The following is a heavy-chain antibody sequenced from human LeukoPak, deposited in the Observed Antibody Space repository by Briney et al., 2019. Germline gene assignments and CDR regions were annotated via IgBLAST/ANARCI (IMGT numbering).Heavy chain of an antibody. CDR1: GFTFSSYS. Sequence: GGSLRLSCAASGFTFSSYSMNWVRQAPGKGLEWVSSISSSSSYIYYADSVKGRFTISRDDAKNSLYLQMNSLRAEDTAVYYCTTEDYYDSSGYPRWGQGTLVTVSS. D-gene: IGHD3-22*01. V-gene: IGHV3-21*01. J-gene: IGHJ4*02. CDR3: TTEDYYDSSGYPR. CDR2: ISSSSSYI.